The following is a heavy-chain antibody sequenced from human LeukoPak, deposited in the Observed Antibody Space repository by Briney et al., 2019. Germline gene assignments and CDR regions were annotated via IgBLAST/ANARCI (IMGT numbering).Heavy chain of an antibody. CDR2: INTDGSNT. CDR1: GFTFSNYW. V-gene: IGHV3-74*01. CDR3: AREQGYYSVPGY. D-gene: IGHD3-22*01. Sequence: GGSLRLSCAASGFTFSNYWLHWVRQAPGKGLVWVSRINTDGSNTTYADSVKGRFTISRDNAKNTLYLQMNSLRAEDTAVYYCAREQGYYSVPGYWGQGTLVTVSS. J-gene: IGHJ4*02.